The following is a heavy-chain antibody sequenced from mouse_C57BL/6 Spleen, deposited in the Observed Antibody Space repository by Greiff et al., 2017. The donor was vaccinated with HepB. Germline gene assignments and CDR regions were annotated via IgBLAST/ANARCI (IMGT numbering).Heavy chain of an antibody. CDR1: GYTFTSYW. CDR3: ARGSSTSGFAY. D-gene: IGHD2-1*01. CDR2: IDPSDSYT. J-gene: IGHJ3*01. Sequence: QVQLKQPGAELVMPGASVKLSCKASGYTFTSYWMHWVKQRPGQGLEWIGEIDPSDSYTNYNQKFKGKSTLTVDKSSSTAYMQLSSLTSEDSAVYYCARGSSTSGFAYWGQGTLVTVSA. V-gene: IGHV1-69*01.